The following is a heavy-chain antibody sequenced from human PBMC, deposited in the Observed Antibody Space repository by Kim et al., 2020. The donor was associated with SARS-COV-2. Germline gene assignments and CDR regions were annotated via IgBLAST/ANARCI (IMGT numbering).Heavy chain of an antibody. Sequence: GGSLRLSCAASGFTFSSHWMSWVRQAPGKGLEWVANIKEDGSEKYYVDSVKGRFTISRDNAKNSLYLQMNSLRDEDTAVYFCARPRGTDWFDSWGQGTLV. CDR2: IKEDGSEK. CDR1: GFTFSSHW. V-gene: IGHV3-7*01. D-gene: IGHD3-16*01. J-gene: IGHJ5*01. CDR3: ARPRGTDWFDS.